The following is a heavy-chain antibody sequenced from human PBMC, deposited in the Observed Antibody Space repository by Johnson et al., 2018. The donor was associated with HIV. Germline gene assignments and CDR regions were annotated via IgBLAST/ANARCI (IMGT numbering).Heavy chain of an antibody. CDR3: ARGRASWELYDAFEI. CDR2: ISGGST. J-gene: IGHJ3*02. V-gene: IGHV3-38-3*01. Sequence: VQLVESRGVLVQPGGSLRLSCAASGFTVSSNEMSWVRQAPGKGLEWVSSISGGSTYYADSRKGRFTISRDNSKNTLYLQMSSLRAGDTAVYYCARGRASWELYDAFEIWGQGTMVIVSS. CDR1: GFTVSSNE. D-gene: IGHD1-26*01.